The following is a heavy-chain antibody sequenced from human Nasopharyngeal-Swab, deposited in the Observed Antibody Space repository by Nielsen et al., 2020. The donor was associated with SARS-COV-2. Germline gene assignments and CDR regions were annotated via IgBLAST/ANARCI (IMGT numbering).Heavy chain of an antibody. J-gene: IGHJ4*02. Sequence: GDSLKISCAASGFSTSTYAMSWVRQAPGKGLEWVSAISAGGTTYYADSAKGRFTISRDNSKNTLYLQLTSLRDEDTAVYYCAKGSPGQCSSVTCTGAIYFDYWGQGTLVTVSS. D-gene: IGHD2-2*01. CDR1: GFSTSTYA. CDR3: AKGSPGQCSSVTCTGAIYFDY. V-gene: IGHV3-23*01. CDR2: ISAGGTT.